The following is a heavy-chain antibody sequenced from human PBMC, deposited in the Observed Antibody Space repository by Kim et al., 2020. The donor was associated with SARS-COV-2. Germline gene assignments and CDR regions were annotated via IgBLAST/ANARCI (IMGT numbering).Heavy chain of an antibody. CDR2: IYYSGST. V-gene: IGHV4-59*01. Sequence: SETLSLTCTVSGGSISSYYWSWIRQPPGKGLEWIGYIYYSGSTNYNPSLKSRVTISVDTSKNQFSLKLSPVTAADTAVYYCARERGYYYYGMDVWGQGTT. CDR3: ARERGYYYYGMDV. J-gene: IGHJ6*02. D-gene: IGHD3-16*01. CDR1: GGSISSYY.